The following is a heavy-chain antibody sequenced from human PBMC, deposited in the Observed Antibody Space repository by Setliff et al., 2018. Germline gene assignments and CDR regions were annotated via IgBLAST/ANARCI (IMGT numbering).Heavy chain of an antibody. Sequence: PGESLKISCKGSGYTFSNDWIAWVRQMPGKGLEWMGIIYPGDSDTRYSPSFQGQVTMSADKSISTAYVQWRSLKASDTAMYYCARVGTAGGYYFDFWGQGALVTVSS. CDR1: GYTFSNDW. J-gene: IGHJ4*02. CDR3: ARVGTAGGYYFDF. V-gene: IGHV5-51*01. D-gene: IGHD2-15*01. CDR2: IYPGDSDT.